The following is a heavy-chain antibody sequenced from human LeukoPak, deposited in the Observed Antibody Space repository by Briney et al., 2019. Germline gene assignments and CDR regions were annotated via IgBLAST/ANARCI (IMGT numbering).Heavy chain of an antibody. CDR2: IWYDGSNK. D-gene: IGHD3-10*01. J-gene: IGHJ6*02. CDR1: GFTFSSYG. V-gene: IGHV3-33*01. Sequence: GGSLRLSCAASGFTFSSYGMHWVRQAPVKGLEWVAVIWYDGSNKYYADSVKGRFTISRDNSKNTLYLQMNSLRAEDTAVYYCARVESITDYYYYGMDVWGQGTTVTVSS. CDR3: ARVESITDYYYYGMDV.